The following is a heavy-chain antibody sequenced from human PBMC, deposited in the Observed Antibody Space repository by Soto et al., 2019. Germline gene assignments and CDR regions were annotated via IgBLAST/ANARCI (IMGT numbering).Heavy chain of an antibody. J-gene: IGHJ4*02. Sequence: GGSLRLSCAASGFTFSNAWMNWVRQAPGKGLEWVGRIKSKTDGGTTDYATPVKGRFTISRDDSKNTLYLQMNSLKTEDTAVYYCTTLPFNYYGSGSYYRHFDYWGQGTLVTVSS. CDR1: GFTFSNAW. CDR3: TTLPFNYYGSGSYYRHFDY. CDR2: IKSKTDGGTT. V-gene: IGHV3-15*07. D-gene: IGHD3-10*01.